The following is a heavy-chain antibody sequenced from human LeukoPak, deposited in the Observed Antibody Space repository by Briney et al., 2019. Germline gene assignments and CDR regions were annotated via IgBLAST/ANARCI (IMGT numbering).Heavy chain of an antibody. D-gene: IGHD6-19*01. CDR3: AKAGASTVAGTRDLDY. Sequence: HAGRSLRFSCAASGFTFDDYATHWVRQAPGKGLEWVSGISWNSGSIGYADSVKGRFTISRDNAKNSLYLQMNSLRAEDTALYYCAKAGASTVAGTRDLDYWGQGTLVTVSS. CDR2: ISWNSGSI. J-gene: IGHJ4*02. V-gene: IGHV3-9*01. CDR1: GFTFDDYA.